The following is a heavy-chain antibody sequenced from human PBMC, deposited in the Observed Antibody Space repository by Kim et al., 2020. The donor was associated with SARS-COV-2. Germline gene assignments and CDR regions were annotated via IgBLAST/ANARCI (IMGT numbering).Heavy chain of an antibody. CDR2: INRSGGGT. D-gene: IGHD3-16*01. CDR3: AKEGGY. V-gene: IGHV1-46*01. CDR1: GFTFTFYS. Sequence: ASVKVSCKASGFTFTFYSMHWVRQAPGQGREWMGMINRSGGGTNYAQKFQGRVTMTGDTPTNTLYMELSSPRSDHTAVYYCAKEGGYWGQGTLVTVSS. J-gene: IGHJ4*02.